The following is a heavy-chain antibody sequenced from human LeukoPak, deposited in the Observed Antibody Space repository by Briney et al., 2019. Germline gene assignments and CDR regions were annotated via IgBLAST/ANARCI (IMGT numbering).Heavy chain of an antibody. CDR3: ARVRRYSGGYYRYYFDY. CDR1: GYTFTSYD. D-gene: IGHD1-26*01. Sequence: GASVKVSCKASGYTFTSYDINWVRQATGQGLEWMGWMNPNSGNTGYAQKFQGRVTMTRNTSISTAYMELSSLRSEDTAVYYCARVRRYSGGYYRYYFDYWGQGTLVTVSS. V-gene: IGHV1-8*01. J-gene: IGHJ4*02. CDR2: MNPNSGNT.